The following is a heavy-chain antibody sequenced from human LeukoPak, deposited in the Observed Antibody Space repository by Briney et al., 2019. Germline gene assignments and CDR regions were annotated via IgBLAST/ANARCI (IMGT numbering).Heavy chain of an antibody. CDR1: GYTFTSYG. D-gene: IGHD6-13*01. J-gene: IGHJ4*02. V-gene: IGHV1-18*01. Sequence: ASVKVSCKASGYTFTSYGISWVRQAPGQGLEWMGWISANNGNTNYAQKLQGRVTMTKDTSTSTAYMELRSLRSEDTAVYYCARDDNGEQQPPGDYWGQGTLVTVSS. CDR2: ISANNGNT. CDR3: ARDDNGEQQPPGDY.